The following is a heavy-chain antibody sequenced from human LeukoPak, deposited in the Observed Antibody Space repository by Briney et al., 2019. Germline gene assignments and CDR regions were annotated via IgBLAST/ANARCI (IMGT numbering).Heavy chain of an antibody. Sequence: SEALSLTCTVSGGSISSYYWSWIRQPPGKGLEWIGYIYYSGSTNYNPSLKSRVTISVDTSKNQFSLKLSSVTAADTAVYYCARTPYYDFWSGIEGFDPWGQGTLVTVSS. D-gene: IGHD3-3*01. CDR1: GGSISSYY. CDR2: IYYSGST. CDR3: ARTPYYDFWSGIEGFDP. V-gene: IGHV4-59*01. J-gene: IGHJ5*02.